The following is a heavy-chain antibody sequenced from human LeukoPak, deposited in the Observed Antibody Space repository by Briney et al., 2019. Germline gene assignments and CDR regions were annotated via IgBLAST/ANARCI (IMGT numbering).Heavy chain of an antibody. CDR1: GFTFSSYA. J-gene: IGHJ4*02. CDR3: AKAQWSAAGKNYFDF. CDR2: ISGSGGST. V-gene: IGHV3-23*01. Sequence: GGSLRLSCAASGFTFSSYAMSWVRQAPGKGLKWVSGISGSGGSTYYADSVKGRFTISRDSSKNTLYLQMNSLRADDTAVYYCAKAQWSAAGKNYFDFWGQGTLVTVSS. D-gene: IGHD6-13*01.